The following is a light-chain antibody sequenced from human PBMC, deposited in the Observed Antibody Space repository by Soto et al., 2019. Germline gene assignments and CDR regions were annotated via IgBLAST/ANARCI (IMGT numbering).Light chain of an antibody. CDR3: CSYAGTPSFV. CDR2: EGS. J-gene: IGLJ3*02. Sequence: QSVLTQPASVSGSPGQSITISCTGSSSDVGSNNFVSWYQQHPGKAPQFMIYEGSKRPPGISNRFSGSKSGNTASLTISGLQAEDEADYYCCSYAGTPSFVFGGGTKLTVL. CDR1: SSDVGSNNF. V-gene: IGLV2-23*01.